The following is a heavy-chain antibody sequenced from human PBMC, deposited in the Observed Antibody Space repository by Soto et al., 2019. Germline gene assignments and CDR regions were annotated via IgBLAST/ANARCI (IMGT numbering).Heavy chain of an antibody. D-gene: IGHD3-10*01. CDR3: ARDLGSGSWSWFDP. J-gene: IGHJ5*02. V-gene: IGHV4-34*01. Sequence: SETLSLTCAVYGGSFSGYYWSWIRQPPGKGLEWIGEINHSGSTNYNPSLKSRVTISVDTSKNQFSLKLSSVTAADTAVYYCARDLGSGSWSWFDPWGQGTLVTVSS. CDR2: INHSGST. CDR1: GGSFSGYY.